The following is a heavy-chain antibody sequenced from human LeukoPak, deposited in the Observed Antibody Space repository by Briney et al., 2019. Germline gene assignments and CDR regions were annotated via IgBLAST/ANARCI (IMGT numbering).Heavy chain of an antibody. CDR3: ARYLGTGDLSFDY. CDR2: INPNSGGT. V-gene: IGHV1-2*02. Sequence: ASVKVSCKASGYTFTGYFFHWVRQAPGHGLEWMGWINPNSGGTKYAQKFQGRVTLTRDTSITTAYMDLTRLKSDDTAVYFCARYLGTGDLSFDYWGQGTLLSVSS. D-gene: IGHD2-8*02. CDR1: GYTFTGYF. J-gene: IGHJ4*02.